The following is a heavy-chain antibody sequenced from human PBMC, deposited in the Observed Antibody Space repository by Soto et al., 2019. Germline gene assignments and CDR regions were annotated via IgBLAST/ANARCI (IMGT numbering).Heavy chain of an antibody. CDR3: ARVLSWASYYDFWSGYYNYYYYGMDV. D-gene: IGHD3-3*01. V-gene: IGHV1-8*01. J-gene: IGHJ6*02. Sequence: QVQLVQSGAEVKKPGASVKVSCKASGYTFTCYDINWVRQATGQGLEWMGWMNPNSGNTGYAQKFQGRVTMTRNTSISTAYMELSSLRSEDTAVYYCARVLSWASYYDFWSGYYNYYYYGMDVWGQGTTVTVSS. CDR1: GYTFTCYD. CDR2: MNPNSGNT.